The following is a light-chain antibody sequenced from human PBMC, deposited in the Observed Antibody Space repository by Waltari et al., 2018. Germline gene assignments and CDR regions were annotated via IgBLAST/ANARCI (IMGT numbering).Light chain of an antibody. CDR1: SSDVGCYNY. CDR3: SSFAGTNQGA. V-gene: IGLV2-8*01. Sequence: QSALTQPPSASGSPGQSVTISCTGTSSDVGCYNYFLWYQQHPGKAPKLLIAEVTKRPSGVPDRFSGSKSGNTASLTVSGLQAEDEADYFCSSFAGTNQGAFGGGTKLTVL. J-gene: IGLJ2*01. CDR2: EVT.